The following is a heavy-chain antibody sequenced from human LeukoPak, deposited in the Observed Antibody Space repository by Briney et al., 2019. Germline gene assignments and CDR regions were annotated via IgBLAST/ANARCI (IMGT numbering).Heavy chain of an antibody. J-gene: IGHJ4*02. CDR2: ISYDGSNK. D-gene: IGHD4-17*01. Sequence: GGSLRLSCAASGFTFSSYAMHWVRQAPGKGLGWVAVISYDGSNKYYADSVKGRFTISRDNSKNTLYLQMNSLRAEDTAVYYCARTVYGDYEYYFDYWGQGTLVTVSS. CDR1: GFTFSSYA. V-gene: IGHV3-30-3*01. CDR3: ARTVYGDYEYYFDY.